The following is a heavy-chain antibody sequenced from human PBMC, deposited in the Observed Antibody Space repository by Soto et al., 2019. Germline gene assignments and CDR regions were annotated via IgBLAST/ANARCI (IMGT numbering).Heavy chain of an antibody. CDR3: ARDWYYYDSRGCTRVGWFVP. CDR1: GGSISSYY. CDR2: IYYSGST. D-gene: IGHD3-22*01. J-gene: IGHJ5*02. Sequence: LTCTVSGGSISSYYWSWIRQPPGKGLEWIGYIYYSGSTNYNPSLKSRVTISVDTSKNQFSLKLSSVTAADTAVYYCARDWYYYDSRGCTRVGWFVPWGQGTLVTVFS. V-gene: IGHV4-59*01.